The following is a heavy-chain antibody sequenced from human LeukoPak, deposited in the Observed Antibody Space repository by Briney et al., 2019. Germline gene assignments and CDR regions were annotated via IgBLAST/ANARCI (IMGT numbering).Heavy chain of an antibody. V-gene: IGHV4-39*07. CDR3: ARGRSNYYGMDV. J-gene: IGHJ6*02. D-gene: IGHD1-26*01. Sequence: PSETLSLTCTVSSDSISNSAYHWGWIRQPPGRGLEWIGTIYYNRGTYYNPSLKSRVTMSVDTSKNLFSLKVSSVTAADTAVYYCARGRSNYYGMDVWGQGTTVTVSS. CDR2: IYYNRGT. CDR1: SDSISNSAYH.